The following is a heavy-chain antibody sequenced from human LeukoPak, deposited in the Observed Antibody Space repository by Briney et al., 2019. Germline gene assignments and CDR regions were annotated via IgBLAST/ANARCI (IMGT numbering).Heavy chain of an antibody. CDR3: TKNVMVKRYIDY. D-gene: IGHD5-18*01. CDR1: GFILSNHA. Sequence: PGGSMRLSCAASGFILSNHAMSWVRQAPGKGLQWIAVSSGSGRTIEYEDSVKGRFTISRDNSKNTLSLQINSLRVEDTAIYYCTKNVMVKRYIDYWGQGTVVTVSS. J-gene: IGHJ4*02. V-gene: IGHV3-23*01. CDR2: SSGSGRTI.